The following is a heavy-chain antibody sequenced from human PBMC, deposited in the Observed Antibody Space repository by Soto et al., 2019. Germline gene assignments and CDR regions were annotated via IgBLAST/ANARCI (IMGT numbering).Heavy chain of an antibody. CDR2: ISSSSSYI. Sequence: GGSLRLSCAASGFTFSSYSMNWVRQAPGKGLEWVSSISSSSSYIYYADSVKGRFTISRDNAKNSLYLQMNSLRAEDTAVYYCARDTELYGDLTKIDYWGQGTLVT. CDR3: ARDTELYGDLTKIDY. CDR1: GFTFSSYS. V-gene: IGHV3-21*01. D-gene: IGHD4-17*01. J-gene: IGHJ4*02.